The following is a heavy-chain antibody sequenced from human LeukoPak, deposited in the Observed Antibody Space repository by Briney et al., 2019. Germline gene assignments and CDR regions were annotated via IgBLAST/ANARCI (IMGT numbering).Heavy chain of an antibody. V-gene: IGHV3-30*03. CDR3: ARPLWFGADDAFDI. J-gene: IGHJ3*02. CDR1: GFIFSSYG. CDR2: VSYDGSNQ. D-gene: IGHD3-10*01. Sequence: GRSLRLSCAASGFIFSSYGMHWVRQAPGKGLEWVAVVSYDGSNQYYADSVNGRFTISRDNAKNSLYLQMNSLRAEDTAVYYCARPLWFGADDAFDIWGQGTMVTVSS.